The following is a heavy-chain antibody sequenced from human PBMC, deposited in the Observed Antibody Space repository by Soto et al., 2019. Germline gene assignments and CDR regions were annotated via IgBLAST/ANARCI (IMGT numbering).Heavy chain of an antibody. D-gene: IGHD2-8*01. CDR3: ARDLYPLAYYFDF. CDR1: GYTFTNHG. CDR2: ISGHNGNT. V-gene: IGHV1-18*04. J-gene: IGHJ4*02. Sequence: AASVKVSCKASGYTFTNHGISWVRQAPGQGLEWLGWISGHNGNTKYAQRLKGRVTMTADTCTSTAYMELRSLRSDDTAVYYCARDLYPLAYYFDFWGQGTLVTVSS.